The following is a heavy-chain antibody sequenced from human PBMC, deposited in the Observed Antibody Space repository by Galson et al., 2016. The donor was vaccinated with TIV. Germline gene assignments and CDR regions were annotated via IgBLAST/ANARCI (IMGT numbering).Heavy chain of an antibody. Sequence: CAISGDSVSSDSAAWNWVRQSPSRGLEWLGRTYYRSRWYYDSTVSVKRRITINPDTSKKQFSLQLNAVTPDDTAVYHCPRAAGQNGASCYATCETFDIWGQGTMVTVSS. D-gene: IGHD2-2*01. V-gene: IGHV6-1*01. CDR2: TYYRSRWYY. J-gene: IGHJ3*02. CDR1: GDSVSSDSAA. CDR3: PRAAGQNGASCYATCETFDI.